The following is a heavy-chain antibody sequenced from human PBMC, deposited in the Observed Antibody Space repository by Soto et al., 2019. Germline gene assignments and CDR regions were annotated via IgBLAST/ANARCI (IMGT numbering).Heavy chain of an antibody. V-gene: IGHV3-30-3*01. D-gene: IGHD3-22*01. CDR1: GFTFSSYA. J-gene: IGHJ4*02. Sequence: PGGSLRLSCAASGFTFSSYAMHWVRQAPGKGLEWVAVISYDGSNKYYADSVKGRFTISRDNSKNTLYLQMNSLRAEDTAVYYCARAGTEDSSGYYLYYFDYWGQGTLVTVSS. CDR3: ARAGTEDSSGYYLYYFDY. CDR2: ISYDGSNK.